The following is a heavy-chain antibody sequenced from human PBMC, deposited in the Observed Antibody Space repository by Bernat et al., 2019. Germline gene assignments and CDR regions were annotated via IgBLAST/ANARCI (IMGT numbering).Heavy chain of an antibody. D-gene: IGHD3-10*01. Sequence: EVQLVESGGGLVQPGGSLRLSCAASGFTFSSYSMNWVRQAPGKGLEWVSYISSSSSTIYYADSVKGRFTISRGNAKNSLYLQMNSLRAEDTAVYYCARHMVRGVIIKGLDYWGQGTLVTVSS. CDR1: GFTFSSYS. CDR2: ISSSSSTI. J-gene: IGHJ4*02. CDR3: ARHMVRGVIIKGLDY. V-gene: IGHV3-48*01.